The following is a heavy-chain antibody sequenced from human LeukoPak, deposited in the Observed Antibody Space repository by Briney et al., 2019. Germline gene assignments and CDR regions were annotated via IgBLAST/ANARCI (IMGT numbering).Heavy chain of an antibody. Sequence: SVKVSCKASGGTFSSYAISWVRQAPGQGLEWMGRIIPIFGTANYAQKFQGRVTITTDESTSTAYMELSSLRSEDPAVYYCASEAMKIKHRSTKIVVALDYWGQGTLVTGSS. J-gene: IGHJ4*02. CDR1: GGTFSSYA. CDR2: IIPIFGTA. D-gene: IGHD3-22*01. V-gene: IGHV1-69*05. CDR3: ASEAMKIKHRSTKIVVALDY.